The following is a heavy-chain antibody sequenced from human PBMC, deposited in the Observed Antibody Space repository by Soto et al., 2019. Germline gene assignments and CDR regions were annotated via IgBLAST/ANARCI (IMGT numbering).Heavy chain of an antibody. CDR2: IIPIFGTA. CDR3: ARDDCGYYDSRVGGMDV. CDR1: GGTFSSYA. Sequence: SVKVSCKASGGTFSSYAISWVRQPPGQGLEWMGGIIPIFGTANYAQKFQGRVTITADESTSTAYMELSSLRSEDTAVYYCARDDCGYYDSRVGGMDVWGQGTTVTVSS. J-gene: IGHJ6*02. D-gene: IGHD3-22*01. V-gene: IGHV1-69*13.